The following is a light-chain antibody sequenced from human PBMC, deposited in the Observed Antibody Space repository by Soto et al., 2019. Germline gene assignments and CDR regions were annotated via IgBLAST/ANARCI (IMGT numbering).Light chain of an antibody. Sequence: IVLTHSPGTLSLSPGERATLSFRASQSISNNYLAWYQQTPGQAPRLLIYSASNRATGIPDRFSGSGSGTDFTLTISRLEPEDFAVYYCQQYGSSGTFGQGTKVDIK. J-gene: IGKJ1*01. V-gene: IGKV3-20*01. CDR2: SAS. CDR3: QQYGSSGT. CDR1: QSISNNY.